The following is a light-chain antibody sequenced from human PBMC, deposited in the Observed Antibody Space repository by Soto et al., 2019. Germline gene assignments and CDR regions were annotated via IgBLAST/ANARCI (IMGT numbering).Light chain of an antibody. CDR1: QSISSW. CDR2: DAS. V-gene: IGKV1-5*01. J-gene: IGKJ1*01. Sequence: DIQMTQSPPTLSASVGDRVTITCRASQSISSWLAWYQQKPGIAPKLLIYDASSLESGVPSRFSGSGSGTEFTLTIISLQPDDFATYYCQQYNSYSPWTFGQGTKVEIK. CDR3: QQYNSYSPWT.